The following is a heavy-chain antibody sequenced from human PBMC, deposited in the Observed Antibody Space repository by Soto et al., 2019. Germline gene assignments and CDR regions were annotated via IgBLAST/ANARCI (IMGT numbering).Heavy chain of an antibody. CDR2: ISYDGSNK. J-gene: IGHJ4*02. CDR1: GFTFSSYA. CDR3: ASSIEYSSSWYGRGDY. Sequence: GGSLRLSCAASGFTFSSYAMHWVRQAPGKGLEWVAVISYDGSNKYYADSVKGRFTISRDNSKNTLYLQMNSLRAEDTAVYYCASSIEYSSSWYGRGDYWGQGTLVTVSS. V-gene: IGHV3-30-3*01. D-gene: IGHD6-13*01.